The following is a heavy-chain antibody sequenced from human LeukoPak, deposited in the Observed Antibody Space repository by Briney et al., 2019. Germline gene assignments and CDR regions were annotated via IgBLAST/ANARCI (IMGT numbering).Heavy chain of an antibody. V-gene: IGHV3-48*03. CDR1: GFTFSSYE. CDR2: ITSSAGTI. J-gene: IGHJ4*02. D-gene: IGHD5-18*01. CDR3: ARVHHNTAMVDIDY. Sequence: GGSLRLSCAASGFTFSSYEMHWDRQAPGKGLEWISYITSSAGTIYYADSVKGRFTISRDNAKSSLYLQMNSLRVEDTAVYYCARVHHNTAMVDIDYWGRGTLVTVSS.